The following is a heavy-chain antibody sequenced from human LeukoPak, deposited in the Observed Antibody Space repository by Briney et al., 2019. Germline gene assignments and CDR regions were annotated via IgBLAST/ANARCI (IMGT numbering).Heavy chain of an antibody. CDR2: IIPIFGTA. Sequence: GASVKVSCKASGGTFSSYAISWVRQAPGQGLEWMGGIIPIFGTANYAQKFQGRVTITADESTSTAYMELSSLRSEDTAVYYCARDLDDYSKPYYYYGMDVWGQGTTVTVSS. CDR1: GGTFSSYA. V-gene: IGHV1-69*13. CDR3: ARDLDDYSKPYYYYGMDV. J-gene: IGHJ6*02. D-gene: IGHD4-11*01.